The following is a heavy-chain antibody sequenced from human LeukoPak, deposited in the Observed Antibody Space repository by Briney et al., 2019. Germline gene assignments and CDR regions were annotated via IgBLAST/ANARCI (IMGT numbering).Heavy chain of an antibody. CDR1: GASISSYY. CDR3: ARGRIPFDY. J-gene: IGHJ4*02. CDR2: IYYSGST. D-gene: IGHD2-2*02. Sequence: SETLSLTCTVSGASISSYYWSWIRQPPGKGLEWIGYIYYSGSTNYNPSLKSRVTISVDTSKNQFSLKLSSVTAADTAVYYCARGRIPFDYWGQGTLVTVSS. V-gene: IGHV4-59*12.